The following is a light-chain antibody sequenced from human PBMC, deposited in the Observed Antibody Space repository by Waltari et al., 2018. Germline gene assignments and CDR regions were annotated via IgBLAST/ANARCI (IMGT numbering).Light chain of an antibody. Sequence: EIVLTQSPATLSLSPGERATLSCRASQSVSSYLAWYQQMPGQAPRLLIHSASNRATGIPDRFTGSGSGTDFSLTISSLEPEDFAIYFCQHYVRLPATFGQGTKVEIK. CDR1: QSVSSY. J-gene: IGKJ1*01. CDR2: SAS. V-gene: IGKV3-11*01. CDR3: QHYVRLPAT.